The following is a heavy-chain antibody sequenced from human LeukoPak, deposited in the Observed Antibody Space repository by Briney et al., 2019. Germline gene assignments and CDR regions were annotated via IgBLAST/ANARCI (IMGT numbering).Heavy chain of an antibody. CDR3: AKDSSTIMGY. Sequence: ASVKVSCKASGGTFSSYAMSWVRQAPGKGLEWVSAISGSGGSTYYADSVKGRFTISRDNSKNTLYLQMNSLRAEDTAVYYCAKDSSTIMGYWGQGTLVTVSS. V-gene: IGHV3-23*01. J-gene: IGHJ4*02. CDR1: GGTFSSYA. D-gene: IGHD5/OR15-5a*01. CDR2: ISGSGGST.